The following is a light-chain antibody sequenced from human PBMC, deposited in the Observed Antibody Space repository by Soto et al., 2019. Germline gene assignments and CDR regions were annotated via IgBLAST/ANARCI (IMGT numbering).Light chain of an antibody. CDR3: QQSYSTPRT. V-gene: IGKV1-39*01. CDR1: QSITSY. CDR2: AAS. J-gene: IGKJ1*01. Sequence: DIQMTQSPASLSASVGDRVTITCRASQSITSYLNWYQQKPGKDPKLLIYAASSLQSEVPSRFSGSGSVTDFTLTISRLQPEDVEAYYCQQSYSTPRTFGHGTKVEIK.